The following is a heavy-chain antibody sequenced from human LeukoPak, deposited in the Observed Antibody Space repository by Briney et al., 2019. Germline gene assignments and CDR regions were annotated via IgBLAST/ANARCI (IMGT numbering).Heavy chain of an antibody. CDR3: ARCYRKKQWLVRDLGNWFDP. D-gene: IGHD6-19*01. CDR1: GYSISSGYY. J-gene: IGHJ5*02. CDR2: IYYSGNT. V-gene: IGHV4-38-2*02. Sequence: SETLSLTCTVSGYSISSGYYWGWIRQPPGKGLEWIGSIYYSGNTYYNPSLKSRVTISVDTSKNQFSLKLSSVTAADTAAYYCARCYRKKQWLVRDLGNWFDPWGQGTLVTVSS.